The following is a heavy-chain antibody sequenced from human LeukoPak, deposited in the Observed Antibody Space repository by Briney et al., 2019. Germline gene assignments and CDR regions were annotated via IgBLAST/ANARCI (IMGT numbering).Heavy chain of an antibody. D-gene: IGHD2-2*03. Sequence: PGGSLRLSCAASGFTFSSYAMSWVRQAPGKGLEWVSAISGSGGSTYYADSVKGRFTISRDNSKNTLYLQMNSLRAEDTAVYYCAKGVGIVVVPAANFDYWGQGTLVTVSS. CDR3: AKGVGIVVVPAANFDY. CDR1: GFTFSSYA. J-gene: IGHJ4*02. V-gene: IGHV3-23*01. CDR2: ISGSGGST.